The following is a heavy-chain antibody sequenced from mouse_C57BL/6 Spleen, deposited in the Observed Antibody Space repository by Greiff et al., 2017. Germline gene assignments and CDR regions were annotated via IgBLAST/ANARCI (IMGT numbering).Heavy chain of an antibody. D-gene: IGHD2-5*01. J-gene: IGHJ1*03. Sequence: HVQLQQSGPELVKPGASVKISCKASGYAFSSSWMNWVKQRPGKGLEWIGRIYPGDGDTNYNGKFKGKATLTADKSSSTAYMQLSSLTSEDSAVYFCARGGYSNYGYFDVWGTGTTVTVSS. CDR3: ARGGYSNYGYFDV. CDR2: IYPGDGDT. CDR1: GYAFSSSW. V-gene: IGHV1-82*01.